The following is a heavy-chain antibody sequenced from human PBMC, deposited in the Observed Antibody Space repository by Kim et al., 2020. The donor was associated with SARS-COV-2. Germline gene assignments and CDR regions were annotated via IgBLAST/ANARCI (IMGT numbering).Heavy chain of an antibody. CDR2: INPSGGST. CDR1: GYTFTSYY. D-gene: IGHD2-2*01. J-gene: IGHJ4*02. V-gene: IGHV1-46*01. CDR3: ARAHSIVVVPAAMLDYFDY. Sequence: ASVKVSCKASGYTFTSYYMHWVRQAPGQGLEWMGIINPSGGSTSYAQKFQGRVTMTRDTSTSTVYMELSSLRSEDTAVYYCARAHSIVVVPAAMLDYFDYWGQGTLVTVSS.